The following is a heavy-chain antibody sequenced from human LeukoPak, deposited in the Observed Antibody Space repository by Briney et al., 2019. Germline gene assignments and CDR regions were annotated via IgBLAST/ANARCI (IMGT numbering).Heavy chain of an antibody. D-gene: IGHD1-26*01. CDR1: GFIFSNAW. V-gene: IGHV3-74*01. J-gene: IGHJ4*02. Sequence: GGSLRLSCAASGFIFSNAWMSWVRQAPGEGLVWVSRISTDAGSTTGYADPVKGRFTISRDNAKNTLYLQMNSLRAEDTAVYYCARDLSSGSYRFFDYWGQGTLVTVAS. CDR3: ARDLSSGSYRFFDY. CDR2: ISTDAGSTT.